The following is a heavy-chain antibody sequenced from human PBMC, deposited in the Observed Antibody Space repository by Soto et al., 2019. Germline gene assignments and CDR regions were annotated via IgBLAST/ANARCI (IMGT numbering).Heavy chain of an antibody. J-gene: IGHJ3*02. D-gene: IGHD4-17*01. CDR2: IYYSGST. Sequence: SETLSLTCTVSGGSISSYYWSWFRQPPGKGLEWIGYIYYSGSTNYNPSLKSRVTISVDTSKNQFSLKLSSVTAADTAVYYCARDEGLGYGDSFDIWGRGTMVT. CDR1: GGSISSYY. CDR3: ARDEGLGYGDSFDI. V-gene: IGHV4-59*01.